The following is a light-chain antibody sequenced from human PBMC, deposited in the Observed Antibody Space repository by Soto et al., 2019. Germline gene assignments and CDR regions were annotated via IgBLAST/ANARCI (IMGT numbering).Light chain of an antibody. CDR3: SSFTSDITYV. J-gene: IGLJ1*01. CDR1: SGDVGGYNS. V-gene: IGLV2-14*01. Sequence: QSALAQPASVSGSPGQSITISCTGTSGDVGGYNSVSWYRQDPGKAPKLMIYDVTNRPSGVSNRFSGSKSGNTASLTISGLPAEDEADYYCSSFTSDITYVFGTGTKVTVL. CDR2: DVT.